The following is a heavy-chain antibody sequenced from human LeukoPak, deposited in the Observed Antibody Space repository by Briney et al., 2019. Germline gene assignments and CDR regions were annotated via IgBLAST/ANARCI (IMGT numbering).Heavy chain of an antibody. CDR3: ARDYYDSSGDAFDI. Sequence: ASVTVSCKASGGTFSSYAISWVRQAPGQGLEWMGGIIPIFGTANYAQKFQGRVTITADESTSTAYMELSSLRSEDTAVYYCARDYYDSSGDAFDIWGQGTMVTVSS. CDR1: GGTFSSYA. CDR2: IIPIFGTA. D-gene: IGHD3-22*01. J-gene: IGHJ3*02. V-gene: IGHV1-69*13.